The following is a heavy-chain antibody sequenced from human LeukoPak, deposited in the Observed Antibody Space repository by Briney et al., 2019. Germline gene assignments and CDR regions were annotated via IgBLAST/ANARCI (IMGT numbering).Heavy chain of an antibody. Sequence: GGSLRLSCVASGFTFSVYWMSWVRQAPGKGLEWVSGTGSTGVSTFYADSVKGRFTVSRDNSKNTLSLQMNSLRAEDTAVYYCAKDPGVVPAHYFDYWGQGTLVTVSS. CDR2: TGSTGVST. J-gene: IGHJ4*02. V-gene: IGHV3-23*01. CDR1: GFTFSVYW. CDR3: AKDPGVVPAHYFDY. D-gene: IGHD2-2*01.